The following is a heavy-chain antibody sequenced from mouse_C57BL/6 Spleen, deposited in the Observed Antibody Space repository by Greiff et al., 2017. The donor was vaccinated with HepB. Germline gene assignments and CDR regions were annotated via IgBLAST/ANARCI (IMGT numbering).Heavy chain of an antibody. CDR1: GYTFTNYW. D-gene: IGHD1-1*01. Sequence: QVQLQQSGAELVRPGTSVKMSCKASGYTFTNYWIGWAKQRPGHGLEWIGDIYPGGGYTNYNEKFKGKATLTADKSSSTAYMQFSSLTSEDSAIYYCARRGTTVVSYFDYWGQGTTLTVSS. V-gene: IGHV1-63*01. J-gene: IGHJ2*01. CDR2: IYPGGGYT. CDR3: ARRGTTVVSYFDY.